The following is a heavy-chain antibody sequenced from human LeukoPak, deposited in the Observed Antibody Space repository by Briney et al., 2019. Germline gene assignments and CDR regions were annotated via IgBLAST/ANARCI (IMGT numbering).Heavy chain of an antibody. D-gene: IGHD3-16*02. Sequence: GGSLRLSCAASGFTLSSYAMSWVRQAPGKGLEWVSAISGSGGSTYYADSVKGRFTISRDNSKNTLYLQMNSLRAEDTAVYYCAKEDYDYVWGSYRNNWFDPWGQGTLVTVSS. V-gene: IGHV3-23*01. CDR3: AKEDYDYVWGSYRNNWFDP. CDR1: GFTLSSYA. J-gene: IGHJ5*02. CDR2: ISGSGGST.